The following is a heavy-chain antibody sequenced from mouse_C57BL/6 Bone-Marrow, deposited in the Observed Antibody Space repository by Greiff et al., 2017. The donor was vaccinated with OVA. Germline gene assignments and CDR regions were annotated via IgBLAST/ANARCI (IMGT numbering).Heavy chain of an antibody. CDR2: LLPGSGST. CDR3: ASEYYSNYWFAY. V-gene: IGHV1-9*01. J-gene: IGHJ3*01. CDR1: GYTFTGYW. Sequence: QVQLQQSGAELMKPGASVKLSCKATGYTFTGYWIEWVKQRPGHGLEWIGELLPGSGSTNYNEKFKGKATFTADTSSNTAYMQLSSLTTEDSAIYYCASEYYSNYWFAYWGQGTLVTVSA. D-gene: IGHD2-5*01.